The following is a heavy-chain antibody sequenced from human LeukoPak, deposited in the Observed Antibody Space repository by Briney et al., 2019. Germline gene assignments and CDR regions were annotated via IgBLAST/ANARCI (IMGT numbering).Heavy chain of an antibody. J-gene: IGHJ4*02. CDR2: IYYSGST. CDR1: GGSISSYY. CDR3: ARSSSGYYLDY. Sequence: PSETLSLTCTVSGGSISSYYWSWIRQPPGEGLEWIGDIYYSGSTNYNPSLKGRVTMSVDSSKDQFSLNMSSVTAADTAVYYCARSSSGYYLDYWGQGTLVTVSS. V-gene: IGHV4-59*08. D-gene: IGHD3-22*01.